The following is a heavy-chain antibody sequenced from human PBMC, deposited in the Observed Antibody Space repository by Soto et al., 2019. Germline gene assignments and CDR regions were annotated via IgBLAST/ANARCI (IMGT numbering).Heavy chain of an antibody. D-gene: IGHD3-3*01. CDR2: IYWDDDK. J-gene: IGHJ4*02. V-gene: IGHV2-5*02. Sequence: QITLKESGPTLVKPTQTLTLTCTFSGFSLSTSGVGVGWIRQPPGKALEWLALIYWDDDKRYSPSLKSRLTTTQDTSKNQAVRTMTHMAPVDTATYYCTHNTIFGVEGYYFDSWGQGTLVTVSS. CDR1: GFSLSTSGVG. CDR3: THNTIFGVEGYYFDS.